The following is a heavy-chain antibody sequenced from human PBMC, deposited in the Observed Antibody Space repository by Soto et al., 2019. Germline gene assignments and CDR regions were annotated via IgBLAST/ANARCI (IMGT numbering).Heavy chain of an antibody. Sequence: QVQLQESGPGLVKPSQTLSLTCSVSGASVNMGDYYWTWIRQTPGKGLEWLGNIYYCGHTSYNPSLKSRIKITVAKNKSQFSLSLRSVTASDTDVYYCSRVQTDSGSPLDYYSDGVYVWGQGTTVTVSS. D-gene: IGHD1-26*01. CDR3: SRVQTDSGSPLDYYSDGVYV. CDR1: GASVNMGDYY. V-gene: IGHV4-30-4*08. J-gene: IGHJ6*02. CDR2: IYYCGHT.